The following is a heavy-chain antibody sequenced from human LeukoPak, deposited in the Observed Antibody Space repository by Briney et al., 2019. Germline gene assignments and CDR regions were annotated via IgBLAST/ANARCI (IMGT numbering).Heavy chain of an antibody. D-gene: IGHD2-15*01. CDR2: ISSSSISI. J-gene: IGHJ4*02. CDR3: ARDRGGSYSAIDY. Sequence: GSLRLSCSASGFTFSSYCLDWVRQAPREGLEGVSFISSSSISIYYADSGKGRFTISRDNAEKSLYLQMNSLRAEDTAVYYCARDRGGSYSAIDYWGQGTLVTVSS. CDR1: GFTFSSYC. V-gene: IGHV3-48*04.